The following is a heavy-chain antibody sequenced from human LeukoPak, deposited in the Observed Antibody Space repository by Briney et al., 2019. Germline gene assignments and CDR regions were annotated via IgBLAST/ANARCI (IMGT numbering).Heavy chain of an antibody. J-gene: IGHJ4*02. Sequence: GASVKVSCTASGYTFTGYYMHWVRQAPGQGLEWMGRINPNSGGTNYAQKFQGRVTMTRDTSISTAYMELSRLRSDDTAVYYCARVEVGATTRDYWGQGTLVTVSS. V-gene: IGHV1-2*06. D-gene: IGHD1-26*01. CDR2: INPNSGGT. CDR3: ARVEVGATTRDY. CDR1: GYTFTGYY.